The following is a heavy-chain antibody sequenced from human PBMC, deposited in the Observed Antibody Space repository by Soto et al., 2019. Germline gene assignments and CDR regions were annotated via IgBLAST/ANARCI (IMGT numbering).Heavy chain of an antibody. CDR3: ARNVPVTPLGY. CDR2: IYSGGGT. J-gene: IGHJ4*02. CDR1: EVTVSNNF. Sequence: EVQLVESGGDLVQPGGSLRLSCAASEVTVSNNFMSWVRQAPGKGLEWVSIIYSGGGTQYADSVKGRFTISRDTYKNTVYLQMNSLRVEDTAVYYCARNVPVTPLGYWGQGTLVTVSS. D-gene: IGHD4-17*01. V-gene: IGHV3-66*01.